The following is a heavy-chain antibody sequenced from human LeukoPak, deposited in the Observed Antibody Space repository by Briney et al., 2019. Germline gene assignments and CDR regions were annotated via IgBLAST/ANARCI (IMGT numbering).Heavy chain of an antibody. CDR2: INHSGST. CDR1: GGSFSGYY. CDR3: ARAGSSWADAFDI. Sequence: SETLSLTCAVYGGSFSGYYWSWTRQPPGKGLEWIGEINHSGSTNYNPSLKSRVTISVDTSKNQFSLKLSSVTAADTAVYYCARAGSSWADAFDIWGQGTMVTVSS. D-gene: IGHD6-13*01. J-gene: IGHJ3*02. V-gene: IGHV4-34*01.